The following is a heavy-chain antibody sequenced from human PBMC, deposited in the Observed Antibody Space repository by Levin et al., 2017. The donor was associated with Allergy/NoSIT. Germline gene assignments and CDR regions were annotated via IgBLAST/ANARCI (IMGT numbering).Heavy chain of an antibody. V-gene: IGHV3-48*02. J-gene: IGHJ4*02. CDR3: ARCGVGLDSGYSPFDF. Sequence: GESLKISCAASEFTFRSYSMNWVRQAPGKGLEWVSYISSSSTTIYYADSVKGRFTISRDNAKNSLYLQMNSLRDEDTAVYYCARCGVGLDSGYSPFDFWGQGTLVTVSS. CDR1: EFTFRSYS. CDR2: ISSSSTTI. D-gene: IGHD3-22*01.